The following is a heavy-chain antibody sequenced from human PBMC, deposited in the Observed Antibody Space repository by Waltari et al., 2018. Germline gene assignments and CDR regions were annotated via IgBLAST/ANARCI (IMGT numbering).Heavy chain of an antibody. J-gene: IGHJ5*02. V-gene: IGHV4-39*07. CDR3: ARMGRENWFDP. CDR1: GGSISSSSYY. CDR2: IYYSGSN. D-gene: IGHD3-10*01. Sequence: QLQLQESGPGLVKPSETLSLTCTVSGGSISSSSYYWGWIRQPPGKGLELIGRIYYSGSNYYNPALNRRVTISVDTSKNQFSLKLSSGTAADTAVYYCARMGRENWFDPWGQGTLVTVSS.